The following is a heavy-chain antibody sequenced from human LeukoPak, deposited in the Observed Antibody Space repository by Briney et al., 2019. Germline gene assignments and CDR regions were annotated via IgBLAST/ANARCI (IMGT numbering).Heavy chain of an antibody. Sequence: GGSLRLSCAASGSTFSSYWMSWVRQAPGKGLEWVANIKQDGSEKYYVDSVKGRFTISRDNAKNSLSLQMNSLRGEDTAVYYCARGGVMIVTPLYYYYGLDLWGQGTTVTVYS. CDR1: GSTFSSYW. V-gene: IGHV3-7*01. J-gene: IGHJ6*02. CDR3: ARGGVMIVTPLYYYYGLDL. D-gene: IGHD3-22*01. CDR2: IKQDGSEK.